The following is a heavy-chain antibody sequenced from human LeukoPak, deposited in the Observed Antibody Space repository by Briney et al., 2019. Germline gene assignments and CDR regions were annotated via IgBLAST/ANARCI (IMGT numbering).Heavy chain of an antibody. V-gene: IGHV4-31*03. D-gene: IGHD5/OR15-5a*01. CDR2: IYYSAGT. Sequence: SQTLSLTCTVAGGSISSGGYYWSWIRQHPGKGLEWIGYIYYSAGTYYNPSLKSRVTISVDTSKNQFSLKLSSVTAADTAVYYCARGVYNHFDYWGQGTLVTVSS. CDR1: GGSISSGGYY. J-gene: IGHJ4*02. CDR3: ARGVYNHFDY.